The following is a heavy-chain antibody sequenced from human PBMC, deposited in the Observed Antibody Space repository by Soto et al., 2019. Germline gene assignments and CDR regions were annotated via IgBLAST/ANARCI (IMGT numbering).Heavy chain of an antibody. J-gene: IGHJ6*02. D-gene: IGHD3-10*01. CDR3: ASSFYYGSGSLGGFYYYFGMDV. CDR1: GGTFSSYA. CDR2: IIPIFGTA. V-gene: IGHV1-69*13. Sequence: RASVKVSCKASGGTFSSYAISWVRQAPGQGLEWMGGIIPIFGTANYAQKFQGRVTITADESTSTAYMELSSLRSEDTAVYYCASSFYYGSGSLGGFYYYFGMDVWGQGTTVTVYS.